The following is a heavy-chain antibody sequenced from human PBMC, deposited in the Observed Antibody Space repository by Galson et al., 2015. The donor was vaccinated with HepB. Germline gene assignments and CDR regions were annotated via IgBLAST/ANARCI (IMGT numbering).Heavy chain of an antibody. J-gene: IGHJ3*02. CDR2: IYPGDSDT. Sequence: QSGAEVKKPGESLKISCKGSGCSFTKYWIGWVRQMPGKGLEWMGIIYPGDSDTRYSPSFQGQVTISADKSISTAYLQWSSLKASDTAMYYCARPWGAYYYDSSGYDAFDIWGQGTMVTVSS. CDR1: GCSFTKYW. CDR3: ARPWGAYYYDSSGYDAFDI. V-gene: IGHV5-51*03. D-gene: IGHD3-22*01.